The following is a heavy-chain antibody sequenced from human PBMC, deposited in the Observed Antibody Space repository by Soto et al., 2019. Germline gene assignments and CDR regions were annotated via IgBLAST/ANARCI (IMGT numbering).Heavy chain of an antibody. CDR2: IVVGSGNT. CDR3: AADPCSGGSCVLADYNYMDV. CDR1: GFTFTSSA. V-gene: IGHV1-58*02. J-gene: IGHJ6*03. D-gene: IGHD2-15*01. Sequence: QMQLVQSGPEVKKPGTSVKVSCKASGFTFTSSAMQWVRQARGQRLEWIGWIVVGSGNTNYAQKFQERVTITRDMSTSTAYMELSSLRSEDTAVYYCAADPCSGGSCVLADYNYMDVWGKGTTVTVSS.